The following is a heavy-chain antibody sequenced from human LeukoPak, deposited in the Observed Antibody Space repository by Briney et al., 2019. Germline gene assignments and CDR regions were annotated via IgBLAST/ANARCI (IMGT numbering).Heavy chain of an antibody. CDR1: GFSFSSYT. J-gene: IGHJ4*02. D-gene: IGHD2-21*02. CDR3: ARDLLGGGDDY. CDR2: ISSSSSYI. Sequence: GGSLRLSCAASGFSFSSYTMNWVRQAPGKGLEWVSSISSSSSYIYYADSLKGRFTISRDNAKNSQYLQMNSLRAEDTAVYYCARDLLGGGDDYWGQGTLVTVSS. V-gene: IGHV3-21*01.